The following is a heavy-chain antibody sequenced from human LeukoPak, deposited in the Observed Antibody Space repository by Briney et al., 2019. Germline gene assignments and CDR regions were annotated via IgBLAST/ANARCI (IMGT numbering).Heavy chain of an antibody. CDR3: AKDNNDYASGSWLGWFDP. CDR2: ISGGGAST. CDR1: GFTFRRYA. Sequence: GGSLRLSCAASGFTFRRYAMSWVRQAPGKGLEWVSAISGGGASTYYADSVKGRFTVSRDNSKNTLDLQMNSLRAEDTALYYCAKDNNDYASGSWLGWFDPWGQGTLVTVSS. V-gene: IGHV3-23*01. J-gene: IGHJ5*02. D-gene: IGHD3-10*01.